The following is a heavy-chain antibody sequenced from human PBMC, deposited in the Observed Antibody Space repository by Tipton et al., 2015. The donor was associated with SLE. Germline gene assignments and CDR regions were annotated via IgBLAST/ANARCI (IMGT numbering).Heavy chain of an antibody. CDR2: IYFSGSA. D-gene: IGHD2-8*02. J-gene: IGHJ4*02. CDR3: ARDVGGYNTGWFPYYFDY. Sequence: LRLSCTVSGGSISSGGYYWNWIRHLPGKGLEWIGYIYFSGSAYYNPSLKSRPTISLDTSKNQFSLKLSSVTAADTAVYYCARDVGGYNTGWFPYYFDYWGQGTLVTVSS. CDR1: GGSISSGGYY. V-gene: IGHV4-31*02.